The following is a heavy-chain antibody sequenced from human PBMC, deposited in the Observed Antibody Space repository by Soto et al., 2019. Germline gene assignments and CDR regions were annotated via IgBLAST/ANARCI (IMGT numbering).Heavy chain of an antibody. CDR3: AKDRIRRSGMPFAGSFDY. Sequence: GGSLRLSCAASGFTFSSYAMSWVRQAPGKGLEWVSAISGSGGSTYYADSVKGRFTISRDNSKNTLYLQMNSLRAEDTAVYYCAKDRIRRSGMPFAGSFDYWGQGTLVTVSS. V-gene: IGHV3-23*01. D-gene: IGHD3-10*01. J-gene: IGHJ4*02. CDR2: ISGSGGST. CDR1: GFTFSSYA.